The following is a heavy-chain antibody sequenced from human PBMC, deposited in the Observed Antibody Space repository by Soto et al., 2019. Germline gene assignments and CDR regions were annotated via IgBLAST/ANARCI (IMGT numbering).Heavy chain of an antibody. V-gene: IGHV2-5*02. CDR2: IYWDDDK. J-gene: IGHJ4*02. Sequence: QITLNESGPTVVKPAETLTLTCTFSGFSLTTSGVGVGWIRQSPGKAPEWLALIYWDDDKRYSASLKSSLTITKDTSKIQVVLTMASVDPADTATYYCAHRILRTVFGLVTTTAIYFDFWGQGTPVVVSS. CDR3: AHRILRTVFGLVTTTAIYFDF. CDR1: GFSLTTSGVG. D-gene: IGHD3-3*01.